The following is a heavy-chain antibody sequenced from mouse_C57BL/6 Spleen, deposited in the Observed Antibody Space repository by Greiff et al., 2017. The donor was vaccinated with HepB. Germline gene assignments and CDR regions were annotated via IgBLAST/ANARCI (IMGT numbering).Heavy chain of an antibody. CDR2: IYPSDSET. V-gene: IGHV1-61*01. CDR1: GYTFTSYW. J-gene: IGHJ2*01. D-gene: IGHD3-2*02. Sequence: QVHVKQPGAELVRPGSSVKLSCKASGYTFTSYWMDWVKQRPGQGLEWIGNIYPSDSETHYNQKFKDKATLTVDKSSSTAYMQLSSLTSEDSAVYYCASHSSGYSPLDYWGQGTTLTVSS. CDR3: ASHSSGYSPLDY.